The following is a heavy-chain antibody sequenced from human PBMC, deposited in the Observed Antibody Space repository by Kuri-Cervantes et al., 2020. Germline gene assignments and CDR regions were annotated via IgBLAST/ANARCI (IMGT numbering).Heavy chain of an antibody. D-gene: IGHD4-23*01. CDR1: GFTVSSNY. CDR3: ASGIYGGKDY. Sequence: GESLKISCAASGFTVSSNYMNWVRQAPGKGLDWVSYISNSGDTIYYADSVKGRFTISRDNAKNSLYLQMNSLRADDTAVYYCASGIYGGKDYWGQGTLVTVSS. V-gene: IGHV3-48*03. J-gene: IGHJ4*02. CDR2: ISNSGDTI.